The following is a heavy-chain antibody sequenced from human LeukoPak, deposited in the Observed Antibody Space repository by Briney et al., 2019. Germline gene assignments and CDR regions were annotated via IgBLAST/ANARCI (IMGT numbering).Heavy chain of an antibody. CDR2: ISDDGSNN. CDR1: GFSFRDYG. J-gene: IGHJ4*02. Sequence: GGSLRLSCAASGFSFRDYGMHWVRQAPGKGLEWVAVISDDGSNNDDADSVKGRFTISRDNSKNTLYLQMNSLRAEDTAVYYCAKDFPGAEYFDYWGQGTLVTVSS. V-gene: IGHV3-30*18. D-gene: IGHD2/OR15-2a*01. CDR3: AKDFPGAEYFDY.